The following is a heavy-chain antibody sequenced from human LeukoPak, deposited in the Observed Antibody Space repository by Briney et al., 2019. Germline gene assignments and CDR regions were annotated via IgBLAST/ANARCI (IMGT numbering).Heavy chain of an antibody. CDR1: GGSISSYY. CDR3: ARDRSGWPKYNWFDP. Sequence: SETLSLTCTVSGGSISSYYWNWIRQPPGKGLEWIGYIYYSGSTKHNPSLKSRVTISVDTSKNQFSLKLSSVTAADTAVYHCARDRSGWPKYNWFDPWGQGTLVTVSS. V-gene: IGHV4-59*01. J-gene: IGHJ5*02. D-gene: IGHD6-19*01. CDR2: IYYSGST.